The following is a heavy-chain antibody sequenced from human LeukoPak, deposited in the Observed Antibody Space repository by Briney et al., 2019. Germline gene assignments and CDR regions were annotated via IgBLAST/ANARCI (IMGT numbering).Heavy chain of an antibody. CDR1: GGSITSDIFY. J-gene: IGHJ4*02. CDR3: ARGPYGSGSYY. V-gene: IGHV4-30-4*01. Sequence: NPSETLSLTCAVSGGSITSDIFYWNWIRQPPGKGLEWIGYIYYSGTTYYNPSLKSRVTISVDTSKNQFSLKLTSVTAADTAVYFCARGPYGSGSYYWGQGTLVTVSS. D-gene: IGHD3-10*01. CDR2: IYYSGTT.